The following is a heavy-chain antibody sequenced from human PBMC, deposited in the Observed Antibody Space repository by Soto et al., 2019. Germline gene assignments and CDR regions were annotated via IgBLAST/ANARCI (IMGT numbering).Heavy chain of an antibody. J-gene: IGHJ4*02. D-gene: IGHD6-6*01. CDR2: INHSGST. Sequence: SETLSLTCAVYGGSFSGYYWSWIRQPPGKGLEWIGEINHSGSTNYNPSLKSRVTISVDTSKNQFSLKLSSVTAADTAVYYCARGMGNIAARRGGRLDYWGQGTLVTVSS. CDR1: GGSFSGYY. V-gene: IGHV4-34*01. CDR3: ARGMGNIAARRGGRLDY.